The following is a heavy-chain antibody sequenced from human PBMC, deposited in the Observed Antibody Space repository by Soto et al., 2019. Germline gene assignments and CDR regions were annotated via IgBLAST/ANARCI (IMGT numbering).Heavy chain of an antibody. D-gene: IGHD3-22*01. V-gene: IGHV3-48*02. CDR3: ARQSQMKYYYDSSVGGMDV. CDR2: ISSSSSTI. Sequence: GGSLRLSCAASGFTFSSYSMNWVRQAPGKGLEWVSYISSSSSTIYYADYVKGRFTISRDNAKNSLYLQMNSLRDEDTAVYYCARQSQMKYYYDSSVGGMDVWGQGTTVTVSS. CDR1: GFTFSSYS. J-gene: IGHJ6*02.